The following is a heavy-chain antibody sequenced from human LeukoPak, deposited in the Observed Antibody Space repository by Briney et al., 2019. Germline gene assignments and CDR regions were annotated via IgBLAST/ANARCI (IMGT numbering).Heavy chain of an antibody. CDR3: ARDYYDSSGYSKYYYYYYMDV. CDR1: GGSISSYY. Sequence: SETLSLTCTVSGGSISSYYWSWIRQPAGKGLEWIGRIYTSGSTNYNPSLKSRVTMSVYTSKNQFSLKLSSVTAADTAVYYCARDYYDSSGYSKYYYYYYMDVWGKGTTVTVSS. J-gene: IGHJ6*03. CDR2: IYTSGST. D-gene: IGHD3-22*01. V-gene: IGHV4-4*07.